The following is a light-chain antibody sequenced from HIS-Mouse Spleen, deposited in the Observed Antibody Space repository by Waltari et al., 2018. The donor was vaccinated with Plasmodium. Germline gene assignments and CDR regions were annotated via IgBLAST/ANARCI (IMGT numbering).Light chain of an antibody. CDR1: KSISSY. J-gene: IGKJ1*01. V-gene: IGKV1-39*01. Sequence: DIQMTQSPSSLSASVGDRVTITCRASKSISSYLNWYQQKPVKAPKLLIYAASSLQSGVPSRFSGSGSGTDFTLTISSLQPEYFATYYCQQSYSTWTFGQGTKVEIK. CDR2: AAS. CDR3: QQSYSTWT.